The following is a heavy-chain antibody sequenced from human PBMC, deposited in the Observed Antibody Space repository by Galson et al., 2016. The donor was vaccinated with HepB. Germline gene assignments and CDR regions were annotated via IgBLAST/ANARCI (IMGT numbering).Heavy chain of an antibody. CDR2: IKQDGSRI. J-gene: IGHJ4*02. CDR3: ARDGAGWNSLDY. Sequence: SLRLSCAASGLSISNHWMTWVRQAPGKGLEWVAHIKQDGSRIHYVDSVKGRFTISRDNARNSLYLQMNSLRAEDTVVYFCARDGAGWNSLDYWGQGTLVTVSS. D-gene: IGHD1-7*01. CDR1: GLSISNHW. V-gene: IGHV3-7*01.